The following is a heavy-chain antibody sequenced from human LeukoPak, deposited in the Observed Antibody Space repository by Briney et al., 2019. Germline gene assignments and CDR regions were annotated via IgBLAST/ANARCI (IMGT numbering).Heavy chain of an antibody. CDR1: GGSFSGYY. CDR3: ARVDPFNYFDY. D-gene: IGHD3/OR15-3a*01. CDR2: IYYSGST. V-gene: IGHV4-31*11. Sequence: SETLSLTCAVYGGSFSGYYWSWIRQHPGKGLEWIGYIYYSGSTYYNPSLKSRVTISVDTSKNQFSLKLSSVTAADTAVYYCARVDPFNYFDYWGQGTLVTVSS. J-gene: IGHJ4*02.